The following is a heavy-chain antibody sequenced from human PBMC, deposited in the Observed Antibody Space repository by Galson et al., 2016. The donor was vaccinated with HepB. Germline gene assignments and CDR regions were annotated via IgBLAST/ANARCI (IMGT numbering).Heavy chain of an antibody. D-gene: IGHD2-15*01. J-gene: IGHJ4*02. CDR1: VGSVSGNY. CDR3: AKHIDVVPTGRSFEY. Sequence: SETLSLTCSVSVGSVSGNYWSWIRHRPGKGLEWIGCIYYSGYSNSSPSLRSRVTMSVDPSKNQFSLRLSSVTAADTATYYCAKHIDVVPTGRSFEYWGQGALVTVSS. V-gene: IGHV4-59*08. CDR2: IYYSGYS.